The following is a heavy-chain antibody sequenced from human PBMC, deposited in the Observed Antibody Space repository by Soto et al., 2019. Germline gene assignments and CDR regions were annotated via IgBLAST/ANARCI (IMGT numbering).Heavy chain of an antibody. CDR2: INPNTGGT. Sequence: AAVKVSCKASGYTFTGYYIHWVRQAPGQGLEWMGWINPNTGGTNYPQKFQGWVTMTRDTSISTAYMELSRLTSDDTAVYYCARYKGWFDPWGQGTLVPVPS. CDR3: ARYKGWFDP. J-gene: IGHJ5*02. V-gene: IGHV1-2*04. CDR1: GYTFTGYY. D-gene: IGHD1-20*01.